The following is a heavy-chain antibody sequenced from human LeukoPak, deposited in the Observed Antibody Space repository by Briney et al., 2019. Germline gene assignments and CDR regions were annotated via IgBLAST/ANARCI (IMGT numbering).Heavy chain of an antibody. D-gene: IGHD5-24*01. CDR3: ARGRDGYNFLNRGEYYYFDY. J-gene: IGHJ4*02. V-gene: IGHV4-59*08. CDR1: GGSITNYY. Sequence: SETLSLTCTVSGGSITNYYWSWIRQPPGQGLEWIGYIYDGGSTNYNPSLKSRVTISVDTSKNQFSLKLNSVTAADTAVYYCARGRDGYNFLNRGEYYYFDYWGQGTLVTVSS. CDR2: IYDGGST.